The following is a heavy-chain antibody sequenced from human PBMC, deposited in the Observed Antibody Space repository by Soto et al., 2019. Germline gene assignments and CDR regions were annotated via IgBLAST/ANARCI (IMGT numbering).Heavy chain of an antibody. CDR3: ATLHRGYYYGMDV. CDR2: FDPEGGET. J-gene: IGHJ6*02. Sequence: ASVKVSCKVSGYTLTELSMNWVRQAPGKGLEWMGGFDPEGGETIYAPKFQGRVTMTEDTSTDTAYMELSSLRSEDTAVYYCATLHRGYYYGMDVWGQGTTVIVSS. V-gene: IGHV1-24*01. CDR1: GYTLTELS.